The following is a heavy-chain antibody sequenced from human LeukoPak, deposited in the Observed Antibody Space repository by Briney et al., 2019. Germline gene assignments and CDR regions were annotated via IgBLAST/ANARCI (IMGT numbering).Heavy chain of an antibody. Sequence: GGSLRLSCAASGFTFSSYAMHWVRQAPGKGLEWVAVISYDGSNKYYADSVKGRFTISRDNSKNTLYLQMNSLRAEDTAVYYCAREAGDYALGYWGQGTLVTVSS. CDR2: ISYDGSNK. CDR3: AREAGDYALGY. D-gene: IGHD4-17*01. V-gene: IGHV3-30-3*01. J-gene: IGHJ4*02. CDR1: GFTFSSYA.